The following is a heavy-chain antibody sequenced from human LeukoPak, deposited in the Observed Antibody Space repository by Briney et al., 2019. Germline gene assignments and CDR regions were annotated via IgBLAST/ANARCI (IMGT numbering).Heavy chain of an antibody. CDR1: GGTFSSYA. J-gene: IGHJ3*02. CDR3: ASGIAVAEDAFDI. CDR2: INPNSGGT. Sequence: ASVKVSCKASGGTFSSYAISWVRQAPGQGLEWMGRINPNSGGTNYAQKFQGRVTMTRDTSISTAYMELSRLRSDDTAVYYCASGIAVAEDAFDIWGQGTMVTVSS. D-gene: IGHD6-19*01. V-gene: IGHV1-2*06.